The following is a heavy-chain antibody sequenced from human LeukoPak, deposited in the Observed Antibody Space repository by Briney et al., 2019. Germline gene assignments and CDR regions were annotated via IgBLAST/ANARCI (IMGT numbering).Heavy chain of an antibody. V-gene: IGHV1-2*06. Sequence: ASVKVSCKASGYTFTGYYMHWVRQAPGQGLEWMGRINPNSGGTNYAQKFQGRVTMTRDTSISTAYMELSRLRSDDTAVYYCARAPRGTMAPIQRWPNDKYYFDYWGQGALVTVSS. J-gene: IGHJ4*02. CDR1: GYTFTGYY. CDR2: INPNSGGT. CDR3: ARAPRGTMAPIQRWPNDKYYFDY. D-gene: IGHD5-18*01.